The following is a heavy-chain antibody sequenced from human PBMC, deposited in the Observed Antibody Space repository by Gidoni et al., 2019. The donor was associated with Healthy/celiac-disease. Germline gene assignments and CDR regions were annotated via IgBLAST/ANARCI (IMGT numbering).Heavy chain of an antibody. CDR3: AREGVEYGDYYLTG. J-gene: IGHJ4*02. D-gene: IGHD4-17*01. Sequence: QVQLQESGPGRVKPSQTLSLTCTVSGGSISSGDYYWSWLRPPPGKGLALIGYIYYSGSTYSNPSPKSRFTISVDTSKTQFSLKLSSVTAADTAVYYCAREGVEYGDYYLTGWGQGTLVTVSS. V-gene: IGHV4-30-4*01. CDR1: GGSISSGDYY. CDR2: IYYSGST.